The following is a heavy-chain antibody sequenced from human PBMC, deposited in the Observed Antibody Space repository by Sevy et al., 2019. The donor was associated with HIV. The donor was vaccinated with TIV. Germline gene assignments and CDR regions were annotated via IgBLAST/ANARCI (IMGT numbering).Heavy chain of an antibody. CDR1: GFNLTDYY. Sequence: GGSLRLSCAASGFNLTDYYINWIRQAPGKGLEWISYISGGDTTTYYSDSVKGRFTVYRDNAKNSVFLQMISLRAVDTVVYYCAAISGYCRDGTCSAGTSIDQWGEGSLVTVSS. CDR3: AAISGYCRDGTCSAGTSIDQ. J-gene: IGHJ4*02. V-gene: IGHV3-11*01. D-gene: IGHD2-15*01. CDR2: ISGGDTTT.